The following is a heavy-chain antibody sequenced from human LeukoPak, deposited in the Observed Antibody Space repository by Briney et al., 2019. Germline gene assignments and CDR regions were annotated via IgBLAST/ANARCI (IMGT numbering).Heavy chain of an antibody. CDR3: ARDRAPITMVRGVINWFDP. CDR1: GYTFTSYA. J-gene: IGHJ5*02. CDR2: INAGNGNT. D-gene: IGHD3-10*01. Sequence: ASVMVSCKASGYTFTSYAMHWVRQAPGQRLEWMGWINAGNGNTKYSQKFQGRVTITRDTSASTAYMELSSLRSEDTAVYYCARDRAPITMVRGVINWFDPWGQGTLVTVSS. V-gene: IGHV1-3*01.